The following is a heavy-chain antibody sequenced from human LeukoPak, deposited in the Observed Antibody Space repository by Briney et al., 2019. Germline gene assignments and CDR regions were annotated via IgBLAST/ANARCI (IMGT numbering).Heavy chain of an antibody. D-gene: IGHD3-22*01. CDR3: AKVDHSSAFPDY. Sequence: GRSLRLSCVASGFTFDDYAMHWVRQGPGKGLERVSGISWNSGSIGYADSVKGRFTISRDNAKNSLYLQMNSLRVEDTALYYCAKVDHSSAFPDYWGQGILVTVSS. V-gene: IGHV3-9*01. CDR1: GFTFDDYA. J-gene: IGHJ4*02. CDR2: ISWNSGSI.